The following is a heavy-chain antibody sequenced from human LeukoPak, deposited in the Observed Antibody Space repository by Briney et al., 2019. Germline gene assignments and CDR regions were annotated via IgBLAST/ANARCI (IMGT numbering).Heavy chain of an antibody. CDR2: LRYDGINK. D-gene: IGHD6-13*01. Sequence: GGSLRLSCAASGFTFSNYGMHWVRQAPGKGLEWVAFLRYDGINKYYADSVKGRFTISRDTSKNTLYLQMNSLRAEDTAVYYCARMGSWYYFDYRGQGTLVTVSS. CDR1: GFTFSNYG. V-gene: IGHV3-30*02. CDR3: ARMGSWYYFDY. J-gene: IGHJ4*02.